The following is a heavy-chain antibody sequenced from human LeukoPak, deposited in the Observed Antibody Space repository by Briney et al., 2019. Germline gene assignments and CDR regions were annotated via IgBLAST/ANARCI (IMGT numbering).Heavy chain of an antibody. Sequence: SETLSLTCTVSGGSISSSGYYWGWIRQPPGKGLEWIGSMYYSGSTYYNPSLKSRVTISVDTSKNHFSLKLSSVTAADTAVYYCARAPLGDFWSGYPIDAFDIWGQGTMVTVSS. CDR1: GGSISSSGYY. CDR2: MYYSGST. CDR3: ARAPLGDFWSGYPIDAFDI. D-gene: IGHD3-3*01. V-gene: IGHV4-39*07. J-gene: IGHJ3*02.